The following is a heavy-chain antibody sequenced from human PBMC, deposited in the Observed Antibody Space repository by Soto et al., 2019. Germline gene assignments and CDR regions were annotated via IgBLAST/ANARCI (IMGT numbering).Heavy chain of an antibody. D-gene: IGHD6-19*01. CDR2: IIPIFGTA. J-gene: IGHJ4*02. CDR3: ARDAVAGDYDY. V-gene: IGHV1-69*06. Sequence: SVKVSCKASGGTFSSYAISWVRQAPGQGLEWMGGIIPIFGTANYAQKFQGRVTITADKSTSTAYMELSSPRSEDTAVYYCARDAVAGDYDYWGQGTLVTVSS. CDR1: GGTFSSYA.